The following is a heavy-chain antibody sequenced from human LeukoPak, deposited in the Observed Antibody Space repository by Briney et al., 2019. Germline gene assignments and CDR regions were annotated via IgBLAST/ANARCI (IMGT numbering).Heavy chain of an antibody. J-gene: IGHJ4*02. D-gene: IGHD5-24*01. CDR2: IKQDGSEK. CDR3: ARDLPYWDGYNSGSFDY. V-gene: IGHV3-7*01. CDR1: GFTLSSYW. Sequence: GGSLRLSCAASGFTLSSYWMSWVRQAPGKGLEWVANIKQDGSEKYYVDSVKGRFTISRDNAKNSLYLQMNSQRAEDTAVYYCARDLPYWDGYNSGSFDYWGQGTLVTVSS.